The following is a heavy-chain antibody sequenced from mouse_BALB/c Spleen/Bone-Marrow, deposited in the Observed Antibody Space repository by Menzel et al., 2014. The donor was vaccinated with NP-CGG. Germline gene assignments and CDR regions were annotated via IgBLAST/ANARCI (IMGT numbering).Heavy chain of an antibody. CDR2: INPYNGAT. D-gene: IGHD1-1*01. J-gene: IGHJ2*01. V-gene: IGHV1-31*01. CDR1: GYSFTGYY. Sequence: EVQLVESGPELVKPGASVKISCKAPGYSFTGYYMHWVKQSHVKSLEWIGRINPYNGATSYNQNFKDKASLTVDKSSSTAYMELHSLTSEDSAVYYCARYDYYGSSFFDYWGQGTTLTVSS. CDR3: ARYDYYGSSFFDY.